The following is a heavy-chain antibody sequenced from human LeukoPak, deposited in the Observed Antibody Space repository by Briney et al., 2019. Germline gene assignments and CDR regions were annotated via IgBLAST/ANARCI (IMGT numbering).Heavy chain of an antibody. D-gene: IGHD3-10*01. CDR2: ISYDGSNK. CDR1: GFTFSSYG. J-gene: IGHJ4*02. V-gene: IGHV3-30*18. Sequence: GRSLRLSCAASGFTFSSYGMHWVRQAPGKGLEWEAVISYDGSNKYYADSVKGRFTISRDNSKNTLYLQMNSLRAEDTAVYYCAKPFRYYGSGSYYPYYFDYWGQGTLVTVSS. CDR3: AKPFRYYGSGSYYPYYFDY.